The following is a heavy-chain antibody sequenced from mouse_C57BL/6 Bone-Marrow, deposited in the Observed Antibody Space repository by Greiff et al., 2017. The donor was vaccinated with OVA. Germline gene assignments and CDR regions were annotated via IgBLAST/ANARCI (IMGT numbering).Heavy chain of an antibody. D-gene: IGHD6-1*01. CDR3: ARPLWGRFAY. CDR2: IYPRSGNT. V-gene: IGHV1-81*01. J-gene: IGHJ3*01. CDR1: GYTFTSYG. Sequence: QVQLQQSGAELARPGASVKLSCKASGYTFTSYGISWVKQRTGQGLEWIGEIYPRSGNTYYNEKFKSKATLTADKSSSTAFMELRSLTSEDSAVYFCARPLWGRFAYWGQGTLVTVSA.